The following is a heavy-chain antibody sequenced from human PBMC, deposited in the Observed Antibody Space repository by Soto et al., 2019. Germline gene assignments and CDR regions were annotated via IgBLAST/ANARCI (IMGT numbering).Heavy chain of an antibody. D-gene: IGHD6-13*01. CDR2: ISYDGSNQ. CDR1: GFALNNYG. Sequence: AGGSLRLSCTASGFALNNYGMHWVRQAPGKGLEWVAVISYDGSNQHYADSVKGRFTISRDNSMGALFLQMNSLRPEDTAVYFCAKNLDSSSSRYDGLFMAFDYWGQGTPVTVSS. CDR3: AKNLDSSSSRYDGLFMAFDY. J-gene: IGHJ4*02. V-gene: IGHV3-30*18.